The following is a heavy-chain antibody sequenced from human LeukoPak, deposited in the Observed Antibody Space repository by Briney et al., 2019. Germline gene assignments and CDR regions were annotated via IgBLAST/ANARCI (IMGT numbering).Heavy chain of an antibody. J-gene: IGHJ5*02. CDR3: ARDLGGAFGNFDP. Sequence: PSETLSLTCTVSGHSISSGYYWGWIRQPPGKGLEWIGSIYHSGSTYYNPSLKSRVTISVDTSKNQFSLKLSSVTAADTAVYYCARDLGGAFGNFDPWGQGTLVTVSS. D-gene: IGHD1-26*01. CDR1: GHSISSGYY. V-gene: IGHV4-38-2*02. CDR2: IYHSGST.